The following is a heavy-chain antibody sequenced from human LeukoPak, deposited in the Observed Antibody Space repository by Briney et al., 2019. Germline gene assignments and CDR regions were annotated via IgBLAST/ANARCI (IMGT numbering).Heavy chain of an antibody. CDR2: IYYSGNT. CDR1: GGSISNYY. V-gene: IGHV4-59*01. D-gene: IGHD3-22*01. Sequence: PSETLSLTCTVSGGSISNYYWSWIRQPPGKGLEWIGHIYYSGNTKYNPSLKSRVTISADTSQNQFTLKVSSVTAADSAVYYCTRDRKYCDDSGGYSPSYCYGLDVWGQGTTVTVSS. CDR3: TRDRKYCDDSGGYSPSYCYGLDV. J-gene: IGHJ6*02.